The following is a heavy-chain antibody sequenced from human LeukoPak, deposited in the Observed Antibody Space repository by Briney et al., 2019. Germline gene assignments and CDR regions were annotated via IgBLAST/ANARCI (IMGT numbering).Heavy chain of an antibody. Sequence: SSETLSLTCTVSGGSISSSSYYWGWIRQPPGKGLEWIGSIYYSGSTYYNPYLKSRVTISVDTSKNQFSLKLSSVTAADTAVYYCARHGPTWNYGEIDYWGQGTLVTVSS. CDR1: GGSISSSSYY. CDR2: IYYSGST. V-gene: IGHV4-39*01. J-gene: IGHJ4*02. CDR3: ARHGPTWNYGEIDY. D-gene: IGHD1-7*01.